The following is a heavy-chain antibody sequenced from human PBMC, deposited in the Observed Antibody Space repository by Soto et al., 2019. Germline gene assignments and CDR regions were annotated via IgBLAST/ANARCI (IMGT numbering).Heavy chain of an antibody. V-gene: IGHV4-34*01. J-gene: IGHJ4*02. CDR1: GGCHSGYY. CDR2: INHSGNT. Sequence: SETLSLTCAVYGGCHSGYYLSWIRQPPGTPLEWIGEINHSGNTNYNPSLKTRVTISVDTSKNQLFLNLSSVTAAETPMYYCARHHVRGRTIAGAAEFWRKGTLVTVSS. D-gene: IGHD1-26*01. CDR3: ARHHVRGRTIAGAAEF.